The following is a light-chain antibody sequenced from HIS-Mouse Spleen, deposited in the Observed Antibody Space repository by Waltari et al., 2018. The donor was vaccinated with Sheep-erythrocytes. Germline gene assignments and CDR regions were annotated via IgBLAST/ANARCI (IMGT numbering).Light chain of an antibody. J-gene: IGLJ3*02. V-gene: IGLV2-23*01. CDR3: CSYAGSSTPWV. Sequence: QSALTQPASVSGSPGPSITISCTGTSRDVGGDNLVAWYQQHPGKAPKLMIYEGSKRPSGVSNRFSGSKSGNTASLTISGLQAEDEADYYCCSYAGSSTPWVFGGGTKLTVL. CDR1: SRDVGGDNL. CDR2: EGS.